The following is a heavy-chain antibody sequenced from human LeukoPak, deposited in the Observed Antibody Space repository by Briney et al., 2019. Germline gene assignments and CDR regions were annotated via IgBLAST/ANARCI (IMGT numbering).Heavy chain of an antibody. CDR2: LSAYNGNT. CDR3: ARGSTKVTSVIHMDV. V-gene: IGHV1-18*01. CDR1: GYTFTSYG. Sequence: GASVKVSCKASGYTFTSYGISWVRQAPGQGLEWMGWLSAYNGNTNYAQNLQGRVTMTTDTSTSTAYMELRSLRSDDTAIYYCARGSTKVTSVIHMDVWGKGTTVTVSS. J-gene: IGHJ6*03. D-gene: IGHD4-11*01.